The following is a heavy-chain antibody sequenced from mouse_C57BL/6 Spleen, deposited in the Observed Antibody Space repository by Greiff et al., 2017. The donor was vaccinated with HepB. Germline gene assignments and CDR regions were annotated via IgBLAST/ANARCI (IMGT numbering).Heavy chain of an antibody. CDR2: ICSGGST. Sequence: VHLVESGPGLVQPSQSLSITCTVSGFSLTSYGVHWVRQSPGKGLEWLGVICSGGSTDYNAAFISRLSISKDNSKSQVFFKMTSLQADDTAIYYCVPLEPPYAMDYWGQGTSVTVSS. D-gene: IGHD2-10*02. CDR1: GFSLTSYG. V-gene: IGHV2-2*01. CDR3: VPLEPPYAMDY. J-gene: IGHJ4*01.